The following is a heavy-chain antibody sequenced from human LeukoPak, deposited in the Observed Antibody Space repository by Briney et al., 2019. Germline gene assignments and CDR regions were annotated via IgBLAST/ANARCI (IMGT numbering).Heavy chain of an antibody. Sequence: GGSLRPSCAASGFTFDDYAMHWVRQAPGKGLEWVSGISWNSGSIGYADSVKGRFTISRDNAKNSLYLQMNSLRAEDTALYYCAKDKGIAVAGAYYGMDVWGQGTTVTVSS. CDR1: GFTFDDYA. D-gene: IGHD6-19*01. CDR3: AKDKGIAVAGAYYGMDV. J-gene: IGHJ6*02. V-gene: IGHV3-9*01. CDR2: ISWNSGSI.